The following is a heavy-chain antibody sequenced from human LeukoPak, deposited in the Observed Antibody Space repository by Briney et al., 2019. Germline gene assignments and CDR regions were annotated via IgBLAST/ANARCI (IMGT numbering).Heavy chain of an antibody. V-gene: IGHV4-39*02. CDR2: IYYSGST. CDR1: GGSISSSRYY. CDR3: ARDVLRFLEWFPAPEYNWFDP. J-gene: IGHJ5*02. D-gene: IGHD3-3*01. Sequence: SETLSLTCTVSGGSISSSRYYWGWIRQPPGKELEWIGSIYYSGSTYYNPSLKSRVTISVDTSKNQFSLKPSSVTAADTAVYYCARDVLRFLEWFPAPEYNWFDPWGQGTLVAVSS.